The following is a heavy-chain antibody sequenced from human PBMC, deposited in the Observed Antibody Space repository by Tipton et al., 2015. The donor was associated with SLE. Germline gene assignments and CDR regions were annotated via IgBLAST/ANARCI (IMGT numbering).Heavy chain of an antibody. Sequence: SLRLSCAASGFSFSTSWMGWVRQAPGKGLERVANINQDGSATFYVDSVKGRFTISRDNSKNTLYLQMNSLRAEDTAIYYCARAGYSSSFDYWGQGTLVTVSS. CDR3: ARAGYSSSFDY. CDR2: INQDGSAT. CDR1: GFSFSTSW. V-gene: IGHV3-7*03. J-gene: IGHJ4*02. D-gene: IGHD5-18*01.